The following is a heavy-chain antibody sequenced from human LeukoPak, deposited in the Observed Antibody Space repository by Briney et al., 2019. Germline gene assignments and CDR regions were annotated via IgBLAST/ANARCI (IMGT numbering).Heavy chain of an antibody. V-gene: IGHV1-18*01. CDR3: ATTQYSSSWYSSPWYYYYGMDV. CDR1: GYTFTSYG. CDR2: ISAYNGNT. J-gene: IGHJ6*02. Sequence: GASVKVSCKASGYTFTSYGISWVRQAPGQGLEWMGWISAYNGNTNYAQKLQGRVTMTTDTSTSTAYMELRSLRSDDTAVYYCATTQYSSSWYSSPWYYYYGMDVWGQGTTVTVSS. D-gene: IGHD6-13*01.